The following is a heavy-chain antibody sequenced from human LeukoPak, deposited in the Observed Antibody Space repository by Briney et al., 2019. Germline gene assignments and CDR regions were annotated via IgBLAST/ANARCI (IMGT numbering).Heavy chain of an antibody. D-gene: IGHD2-15*01. CDR2: INYSGNNT. CDR1: GFTFSSNS. Sequence: HPGESLRLSWAASGFTFSSNSMGWVRQAPGKGLEWVSAINYSGNNTYYADSMKGRFTISRDNSKNTLYLQMHSLRAEDTAIYYCAKVYCSGGNCYSYFDYWGQGTLVTVAS. V-gene: IGHV3-23*05. CDR3: AKVYCSGGNCYSYFDY. J-gene: IGHJ4*02.